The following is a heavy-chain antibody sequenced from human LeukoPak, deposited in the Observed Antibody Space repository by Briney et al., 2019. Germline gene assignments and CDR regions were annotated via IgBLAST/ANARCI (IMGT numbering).Heavy chain of an antibody. D-gene: IGHD3-3*01. J-gene: IGHJ3*02. Sequence: PGASLRLSCAASGFTVNDYYMSWVRQAPGKGLEWVSIIYSGGITSYADSVKGRFTISRDNSKNTLYLQLNSLRAEDTAVYYCARGYFAVGAFDIWGQGTMVTVSS. CDR2: IYSGGIT. CDR3: ARGYFAVGAFDI. CDR1: GFTVNDYY. V-gene: IGHV3-66*01.